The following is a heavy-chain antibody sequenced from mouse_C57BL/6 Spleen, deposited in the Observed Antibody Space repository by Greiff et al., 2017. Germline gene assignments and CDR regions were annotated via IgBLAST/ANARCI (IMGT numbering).Heavy chain of an antibody. V-gene: IGHV5-6*02. CDR1: GFTFSSYG. CDR3: ARRPYGYDEDYYAMDY. D-gene: IGHD2-2*01. J-gene: IGHJ4*01. Sequence: EVKLMESGGDLVKPGGSLKLSCAASGFTFSSYGMSWVRQTPDKRLEWVATISSGGSYTYYPDSVKGRFTISRDNAKNTLYLQMSSLNSEDTAMYYCARRPYGYDEDYYAMDYWGQGTSVTVSS. CDR2: ISSGGSYT.